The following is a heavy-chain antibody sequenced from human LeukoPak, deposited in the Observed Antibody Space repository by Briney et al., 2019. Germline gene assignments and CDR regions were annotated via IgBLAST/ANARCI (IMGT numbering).Heavy chain of an antibody. CDR2: INHSGST. Sequence: PSETLSLTCAVYGGSFSGYYWSWIRQPPGKGLEWIGEINHSGSTNYNPSLKSRVTISVDTSKNQSSLKLSSVTAADTAVYYCARRRRDTAMGNYYYYYYMDVWGKGTTVTISS. CDR1: GGSFSGYY. J-gene: IGHJ6*03. CDR3: ARRRRDTAMGNYYYYYYMDV. D-gene: IGHD5-18*01. V-gene: IGHV4-34*01.